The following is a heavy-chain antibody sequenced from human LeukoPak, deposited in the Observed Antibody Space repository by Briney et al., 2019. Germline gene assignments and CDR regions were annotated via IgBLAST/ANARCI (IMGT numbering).Heavy chain of an antibody. V-gene: IGHV3-74*01. J-gene: IGHJ4*02. CDR1: GFTFSSYW. CDR3: ASSPSYSDSY. D-gene: IGHD4-11*01. CDR2: INTDGSTT. Sequence: GGSLRLSCAASGFTFSSYWMHWVRQAPGKGLVWVSRINTDGSTTTYADSVKGRFAISRDNAKNTLYLQMSSLRAEDTAMYHCASSPSYSDSYWGQGTLVTVSS.